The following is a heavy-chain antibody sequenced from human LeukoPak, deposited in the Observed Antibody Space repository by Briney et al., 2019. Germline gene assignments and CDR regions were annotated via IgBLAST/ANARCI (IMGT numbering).Heavy chain of an antibody. CDR2: IYYSGST. CDR1: GSSISSYY. CDR3: ARHWFDILTVTTAFDI. J-gene: IGHJ3*02. V-gene: IGHV4-59*08. D-gene: IGHD3-9*01. Sequence: PSETLSLTCTVSGSSISSYYWSWIRQPPGKGLEWIGYIYYSGSTNYNPSLKSRVTISVDTSKNQFSLKLSSVTAADTAVYYCARHWFDILTVTTAFDIWGQGTMVTVSS.